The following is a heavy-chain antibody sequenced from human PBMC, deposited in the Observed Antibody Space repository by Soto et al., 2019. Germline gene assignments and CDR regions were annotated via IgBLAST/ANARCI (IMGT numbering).Heavy chain of an antibody. V-gene: IGHV1-69*06. D-gene: IGHD5-18*01. CDR1: GWTFSSYA. Sequence: SVKVSCKASGWTFSSYAISWVRQAPGQGLEWMGGIIPIFGTANYAQKFQGRVTITADKSTSTAYMELSSLRSEDTAVYYCATTAMFTYYYFEYWSQGTLVTVSS. CDR2: IIPIFGTA. CDR3: ATTAMFTYYYFEY. J-gene: IGHJ4*02.